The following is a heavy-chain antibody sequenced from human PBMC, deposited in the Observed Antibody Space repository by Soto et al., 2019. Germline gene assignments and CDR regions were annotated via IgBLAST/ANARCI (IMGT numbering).Heavy chain of an antibody. CDR1: GFTLSSYG. CDR3: AKDLSGQTPNYDILTGYYLRGYGMDV. CDR2: ISYGGSNK. D-gene: IGHD3-9*01. J-gene: IGHJ6*02. V-gene: IGHV3-30*18. Sequence: HPGGSLRLSCAASGFTLSSYGMHWVRQAPGKGLEWVAVISYGGSNKYYADSVKGRSTISRDNSKNTLYLQMNSLRAEDTAVYYCAKDLSGQTPNYDILTGYYLRGYGMDVWGQGTTVTVSS.